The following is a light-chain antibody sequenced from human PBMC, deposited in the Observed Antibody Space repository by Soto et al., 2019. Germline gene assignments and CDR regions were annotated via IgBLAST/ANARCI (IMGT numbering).Light chain of an antibody. J-gene: IGKJ1*01. CDR2: GAS. CDR1: QSVSSN. V-gene: IGKV3-15*01. Sequence: EIVMTQSPATLSVSPGERATLSCRASQSVSSNLAWYQQKPGQSPRLLIFGASTRATDVPARFSGSGSGTEFTLTISSLQSEDFAIYYSQQYNNWPPWTFGQGTKVEV. CDR3: QQYNNWPPWT.